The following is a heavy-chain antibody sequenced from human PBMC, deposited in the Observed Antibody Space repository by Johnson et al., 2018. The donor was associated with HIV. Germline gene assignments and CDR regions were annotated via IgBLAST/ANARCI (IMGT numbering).Heavy chain of an antibody. Sequence: WVSSITASGGNTYYADSVKGRLTVSRDNAKNSLYLQMNSLRAEDTAVYYCARGGITMIVVVISPPDAFDIWGQGTMVTVSS. J-gene: IGHJ3*02. D-gene: IGHD3-22*01. V-gene: IGHV3-23*01. CDR2: ITASGGNT. CDR3: ARGGITMIVVVISPPDAFDI.